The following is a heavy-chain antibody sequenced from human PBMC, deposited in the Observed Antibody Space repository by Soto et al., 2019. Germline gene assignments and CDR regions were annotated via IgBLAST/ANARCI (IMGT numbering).Heavy chain of an antibody. Sequence: GGSLRLSCAASGFTFSNYGMHWVRQPPGKGLEWVAVIWYDGSNKYYADSVKGRFTISRDNSKNTLYLQMNSLRAEDTAVYYCARASGYSYGFDYWGQGTLVTVSS. CDR2: IWYDGSNK. CDR1: GFTFSNYG. D-gene: IGHD5-18*01. J-gene: IGHJ4*02. CDR3: ARASGYSYGFDY. V-gene: IGHV3-33*01.